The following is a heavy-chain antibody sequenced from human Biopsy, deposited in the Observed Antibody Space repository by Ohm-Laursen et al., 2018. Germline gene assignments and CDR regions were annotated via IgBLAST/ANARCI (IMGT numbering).Heavy chain of an antibody. Sequence: ASVKVSCKASGFSFTGYYIHRVRQAPGQGLEWMGWISPKSGGTNYAQKFQGNITMTKNTSMSTAYMEMSRLRSDDTAVYYCALQSVAQMKNFDYWGQGTLVTVSS. D-gene: IGHD6-19*01. CDR1: GFSFTGYY. J-gene: IGHJ4*02. V-gene: IGHV1-2*02. CDR3: ALQSVAQMKNFDY. CDR2: ISPKSGGT.